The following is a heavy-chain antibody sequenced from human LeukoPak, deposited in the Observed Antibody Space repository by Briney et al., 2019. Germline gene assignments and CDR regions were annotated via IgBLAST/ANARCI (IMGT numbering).Heavy chain of an antibody. V-gene: IGHV1-58*01. CDR3: VADCYGDCID. D-gene: IGHD4-17*01. Sequence: SVKVSCTASGFIFSSSAVQWVRQARGQRLEWIGWIVVGSGNTNYAQNFQERVTITRDMSTSTAYMELSSLRSEDTAVYYCVADCYGDCIDWGQGTLVTVSS. CDR1: GFIFSSSA. J-gene: IGHJ4*02. CDR2: IVVGSGNT.